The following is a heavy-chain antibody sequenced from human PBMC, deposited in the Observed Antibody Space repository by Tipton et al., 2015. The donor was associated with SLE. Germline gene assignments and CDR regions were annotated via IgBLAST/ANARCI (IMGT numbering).Heavy chain of an antibody. CDR3: ASQLLYNFDS. V-gene: IGHV3-30*04. CDR2: ISYDGSNK. CDR1: GFTFNIYA. Sequence: SLRLSCAASGFTFNIYAMHWVRQAPGKGLEWVAVISYDGSNKYYADSVKGRFTISRDNSKNMVYLQMNSLRAEDTAVYYCASQLLYNFDSWGQGTLVTVSS. D-gene: IGHD2-2*01. J-gene: IGHJ4*02.